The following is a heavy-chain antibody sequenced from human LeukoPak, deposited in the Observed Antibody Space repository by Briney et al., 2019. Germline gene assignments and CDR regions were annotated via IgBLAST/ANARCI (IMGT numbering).Heavy chain of an antibody. Sequence: GGSLRLSCAASGFTFSSYWMSWVRQAPGKGLEWVSSIRSSTTYVYYADSVKGRFTISRDNAKNSLYLQMNSLRAEDTAVYYCARGVHRGDPWGQGTLVTVSS. D-gene: IGHD3-10*01. J-gene: IGHJ5*02. V-gene: IGHV3-21*01. CDR3: ARGVHRGDP. CDR1: GFTFSSYW. CDR2: IRSSTTYV.